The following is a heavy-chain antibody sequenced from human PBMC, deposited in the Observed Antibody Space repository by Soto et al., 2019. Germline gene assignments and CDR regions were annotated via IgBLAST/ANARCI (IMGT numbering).Heavy chain of an antibody. Sequence: PETLSLTCTVSGGSFGRSAYYWGWIRRAPGKGLEWIGSINSSGSTFSNPSLESRVTLSLDKAKNQCSLKLTSVTVADTALYYCSRRASEGFDPWGQGTLVTVSS. CDR3: SRRASEGFDP. CDR2: INSSGST. J-gene: IGHJ5*02. CDR1: GGSFGRSAYY. V-gene: IGHV4-39*01.